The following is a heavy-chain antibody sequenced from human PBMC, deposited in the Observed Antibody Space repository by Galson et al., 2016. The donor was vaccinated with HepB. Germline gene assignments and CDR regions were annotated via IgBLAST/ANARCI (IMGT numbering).Heavy chain of an antibody. D-gene: IGHD3-16*01. CDR3: ARVCLGGYIDY. CDR2: ISAYNGNT. Sequence: SVKVSCKASGYTFSSYYLYWVRQAPGQGLEWMGWISAYNGNTNYAQKLQGRVTMTTDTSTSPAYLELRSLRSDDTAVYYCARVCLGGYIDYWGQGTLVTVSS. V-gene: IGHV1-18*04. J-gene: IGHJ4*02. CDR1: GYTFSSYY.